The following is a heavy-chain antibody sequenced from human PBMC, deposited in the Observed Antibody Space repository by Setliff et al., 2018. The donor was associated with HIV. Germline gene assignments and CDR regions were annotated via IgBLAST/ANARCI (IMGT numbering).Heavy chain of an antibody. Sequence: GASVKVSCKASGYSFHSYAFSWVRQAPGQGLEWMGGIIPLFGSANYAQKFQGRVTITADESTSTVYMEVSGLRFEDTAVYFCAKDGPTVIEGSYMDVWGKGTTVTVSS. CDR3: AKDGPTVIEGSYMDV. V-gene: IGHV1-69*13. D-gene: IGHD4-4*01. CDR2: IIPLFGSA. J-gene: IGHJ6*03. CDR1: GYSFHSYA.